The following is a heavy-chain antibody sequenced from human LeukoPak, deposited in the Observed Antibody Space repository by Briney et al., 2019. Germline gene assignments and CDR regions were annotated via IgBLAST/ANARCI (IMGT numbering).Heavy chain of an antibody. Sequence: PSETLSLTCSVSGGSINNHIWSWIRQPPGKGLEWIGYISYSGSAYYNPSLKSRVTISVGTSKNQFSLKVTSVTAADTAVYYCARETAMVLDYWGQGTLVTVSS. J-gene: IGHJ4*02. D-gene: IGHD5-18*01. CDR1: GGSINNHI. CDR2: ISYSGSA. V-gene: IGHV4-59*11. CDR3: ARETAMVLDY.